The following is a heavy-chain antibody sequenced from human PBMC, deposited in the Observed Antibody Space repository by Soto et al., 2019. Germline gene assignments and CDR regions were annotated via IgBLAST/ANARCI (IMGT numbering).Heavy chain of an antibody. J-gene: IGHJ3*02. CDR1: GFTFSSYA. Sequence: EVQLLESGGGLVQPGGSLRLSCAACGFTFSSYAMSWVRQAPGKGLEWVSAISGSGGSTYYADSVKGRFTISRDNSKNTLYLQMNSLRAEDTAVYYCAKATSVLAARPKNAFDIWGQGTMVTVSS. V-gene: IGHV3-23*01. CDR3: AKATSVLAARPKNAFDI. D-gene: IGHD6-6*01. CDR2: ISGSGGST.